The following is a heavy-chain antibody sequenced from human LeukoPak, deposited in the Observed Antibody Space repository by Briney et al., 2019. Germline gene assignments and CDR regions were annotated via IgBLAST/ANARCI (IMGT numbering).Heavy chain of an antibody. J-gene: IGHJ4*02. V-gene: IGHV1-2*02. D-gene: IGHD3-10*01. CDR3: ARDGEYGTGSYYRGSLDY. CDR2: IHPRSGYT. CDR1: GYSFTAFY. Sequence: ASVNVSCKASGYSFTAFYIHWVRQAPAQGLEWMGWIHPRSGYTRYAQKFQGRVTMARDTSISTVYMDLSSLGSDGTGVYYCARDGEYGTGSYYRGSLDYWGQGILVTVSS.